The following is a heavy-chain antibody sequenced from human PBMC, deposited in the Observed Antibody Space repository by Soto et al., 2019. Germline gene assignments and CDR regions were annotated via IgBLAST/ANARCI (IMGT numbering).Heavy chain of an antibody. CDR2: INHSGST. CDR3: ASLRGYSYGSNWFDP. Sequence: QVQLQQWGAGLLKPSETLSLTCAVYGGSFSGYYWSWIRQPPGKGLEWIGEINHSGSTNYNPSRKSRVTISVDTSKNQFSLKLSSVTAADTAVYYCASLRGYSYGSNWFDPWGQGTLVTVSS. CDR1: GGSFSGYY. V-gene: IGHV4-34*01. D-gene: IGHD5-18*01. J-gene: IGHJ5*02.